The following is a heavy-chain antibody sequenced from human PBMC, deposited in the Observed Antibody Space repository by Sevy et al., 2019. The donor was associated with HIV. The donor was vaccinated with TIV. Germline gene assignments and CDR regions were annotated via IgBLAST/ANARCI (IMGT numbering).Heavy chain of an antibody. D-gene: IGHD3-3*01. CDR1: GFTFSSYA. CDR2: ISYDGSNK. V-gene: IGHV3-30*04. Sequence: GESLKISCAASGFTFSSYAMHWVRQAPGKGLEWVAVISYDGSNKYYADSVKGRFTISRDNSKNTLYLQMNSLRAEDTAVYYCARAPYYDFWSGYSRSYYYYGMDVWGQGTTVTVSS. J-gene: IGHJ6*02. CDR3: ARAPYYDFWSGYSRSYYYYGMDV.